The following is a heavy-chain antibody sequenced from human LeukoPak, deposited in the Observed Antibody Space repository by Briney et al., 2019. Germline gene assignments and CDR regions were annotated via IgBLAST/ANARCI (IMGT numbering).Heavy chain of an antibody. CDR2: IKQDGSEK. J-gene: IGHJ4*02. V-gene: IGHV3-7*01. Sequence: PGGSLRLSCAASGFTFSSYWMSWVRQAPGKGLEWVANIKQDGSEKYYVDSVKGRFTISRDNAKSSLYLQMNSLRAEDTAVYYCAREAGRDYGDPLDYWGQGTLVTVSS. CDR3: AREAGRDYGDPLDY. CDR1: GFTFSSYW. D-gene: IGHD4-17*01.